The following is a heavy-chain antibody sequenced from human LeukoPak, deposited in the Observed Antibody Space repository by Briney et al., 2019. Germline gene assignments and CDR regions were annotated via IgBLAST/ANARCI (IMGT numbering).Heavy chain of an antibody. CDR2: INSDGSST. D-gene: IGHD3-10*01. V-gene: IGHV3-74*01. Sequence: GGSLRLSCAASGFTFSSYWMHWVRQAPGKGLVWVSRINSDGSSTSYADSVKGRFTISRDNAKNTLYLQMNSLGAEDTAVYYCARVRLYYYGSGSYDYWGQGTLVTVSS. CDR3: ARVRLYYYGSGSYDY. CDR1: GFTFSSYW. J-gene: IGHJ4*02.